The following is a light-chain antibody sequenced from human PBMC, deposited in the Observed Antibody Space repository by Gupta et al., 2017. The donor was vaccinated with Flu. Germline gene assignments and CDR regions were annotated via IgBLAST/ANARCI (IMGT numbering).Light chain of an antibody. CDR1: QSIGTN. V-gene: IGKV3-15*01. J-gene: IGKJ1*01. CDR3: QQYKDWPLWT. CDR2: GAS. Sequence: TVMTQSPDTLSVSPGQRVTLSCRASQSIGTNLAWLQQRPGQAPKPLIYGASNRDTGVPARFGGTGSGKEFTLTISSRQSEDFAVYYCQQYKDWPLWTFGQGTRVDI.